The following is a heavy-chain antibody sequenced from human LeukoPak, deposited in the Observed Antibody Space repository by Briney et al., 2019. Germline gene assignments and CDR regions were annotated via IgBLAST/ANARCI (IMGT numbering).Heavy chain of an antibody. CDR1: GFTFSSYS. CDR2: ISSSSSYI. J-gene: IGHJ5*02. D-gene: IGHD6-13*01. V-gene: IGHV3-21*01. Sequence: GGSLRLSCAASGFTFSSYSMNWVRQAPGKGLEWVSSISSSSSYIYYADSVKGRFTISRDNAKNSLYLQMNSLRAEDTAVYYCARDRVAAAGTASNWFDPWGQGTLVTVSS. CDR3: ARDRVAAAGTASNWFDP.